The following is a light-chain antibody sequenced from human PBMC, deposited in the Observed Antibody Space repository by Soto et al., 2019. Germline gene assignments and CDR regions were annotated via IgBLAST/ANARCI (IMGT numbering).Light chain of an antibody. CDR2: EVT. V-gene: IGLV2-14*01. CDR3: SSYTSSSTLYV. J-gene: IGLJ1*01. Sequence: QSALTQPASVSGSPGQSITISCTGTSNDIGAYNYVSWYQHHPGKAPKLIIYEVTNRPSGVSNRFSGSKSGNTASLTIPGLRAEDEADYYCSSYTSSSTLYVFATGTKVTVL. CDR1: SNDIGAYNY.